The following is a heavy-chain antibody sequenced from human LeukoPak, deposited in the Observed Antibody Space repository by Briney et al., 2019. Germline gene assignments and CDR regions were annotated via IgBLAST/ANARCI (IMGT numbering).Heavy chain of an antibody. CDR2: IIAYNGNT. D-gene: IGHD2-2*01. V-gene: IGHV1-18*01. Sequence: ASVKVSCKASGYTFTSYGISWVRQAPAQGLEWMGWIIAYNGNTNYTQKLQGRVTMTTDTSTSTAYMELRSLRSDDTAVYYCARGSYCSSTSCYDPHGMDVWGQGTTVTVSS. J-gene: IGHJ6*02. CDR1: GYTFTSYG. CDR3: ARGSYCSSTSCYDPHGMDV.